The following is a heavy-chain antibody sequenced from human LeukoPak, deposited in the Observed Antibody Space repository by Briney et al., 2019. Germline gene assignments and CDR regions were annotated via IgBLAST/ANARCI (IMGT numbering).Heavy chain of an antibody. J-gene: IGHJ4*02. CDR2: INHSGST. CDR1: GGSFSGYY. V-gene: IGHV4-34*01. Sequence: SETLSLTCAVYGGSFSGYYWSWIRQPPGKGLEWIGEINHSGSTNYNPSLKSRVTISVDTSKNQFSLKLSSVTAADTAVYYCARGADGYKGRFDYWGQGTLVTVSS. CDR3: ARGADGYKGRFDY. D-gene: IGHD5-24*01.